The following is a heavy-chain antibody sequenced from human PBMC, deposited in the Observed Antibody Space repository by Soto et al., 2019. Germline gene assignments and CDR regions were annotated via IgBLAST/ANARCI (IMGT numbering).Heavy chain of an antibody. D-gene: IGHD2-8*01. Sequence: ASVKVSCKASGYTFTSYGISWVRQAPGQGLEWMGWISAYNGNTNYAQKLQGRVTMTTDTSTSTAYMELRSLRSDDTAVYYCARAGYCTNGVCYKRYYFDYWGQGTLVTVSS. V-gene: IGHV1-18*01. CDR3: ARAGYCTNGVCYKRYYFDY. CDR2: ISAYNGNT. CDR1: GYTFTSYG. J-gene: IGHJ4*02.